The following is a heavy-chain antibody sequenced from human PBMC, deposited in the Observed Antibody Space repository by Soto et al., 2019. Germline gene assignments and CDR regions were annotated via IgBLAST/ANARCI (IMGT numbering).Heavy chain of an antibody. V-gene: IGHV3-7*01. Sequence: QPGGSLRLSCAASGFTFSSYWMSWVRQAPGKGLEWVANIKQDGSEKYYVDSVKGRFTISRDNAKNSLYLQMNSLRAEDTAVYYCARINYYDSSGYYPGGFDYWGQGTLVTVSS. CDR2: IKQDGSEK. J-gene: IGHJ4*02. CDR1: GFTFSSYW. D-gene: IGHD3-22*01. CDR3: ARINYYDSSGYYPGGFDY.